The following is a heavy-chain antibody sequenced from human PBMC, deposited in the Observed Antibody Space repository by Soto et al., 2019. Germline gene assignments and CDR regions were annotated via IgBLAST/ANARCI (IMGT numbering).Heavy chain of an antibody. CDR1: GGSISSYY. J-gene: IGHJ5*02. CDR2: IYTSGST. D-gene: IGHD1-7*01. CDR3: ARSAGTKGYNWFDP. Sequence: SETLSLTCTVSGGSISSYYWSWIRQPAGKGLEWIGRIYTSGSTNYNPSLKSRVTISVDKSKNQFSLKLSSVTAADTAVYYCARSAGTKGYNWFDPWGQGTLVTVSS. V-gene: IGHV4-4*07.